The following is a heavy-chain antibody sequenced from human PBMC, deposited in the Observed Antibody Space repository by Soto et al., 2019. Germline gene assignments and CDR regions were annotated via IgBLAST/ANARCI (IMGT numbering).Heavy chain of an antibody. V-gene: IGHV3-23*01. Sequence: GSLRLSCAASGFTFSSYSIGWVRQAPGKWLEWVSAISGSGGSTYYADSVKGRFTISRDNSKNTLYLQMNSLRAEDTAVYYCARDYYDFWSGYYTSDRYYSWGQGTLVTVSS. J-gene: IGHJ1*01. CDR1: GFTFSSYS. D-gene: IGHD3-3*01. CDR2: ISGSGGST. CDR3: ARDYYDFWSGYYTSDRYYS.